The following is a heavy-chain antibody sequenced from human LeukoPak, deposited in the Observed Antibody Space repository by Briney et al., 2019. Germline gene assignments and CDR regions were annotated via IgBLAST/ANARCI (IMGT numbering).Heavy chain of an antibody. Sequence: RTGGSLRLSCAASGFTVSSNYMSWVRQAPGKGLEWVSVIYSGGSTYYADSVKGRFTISRDNSKNTLYLQMNSPRAEDTAVYYCARDLISGGMRAFDIWGQGTTVTVSS. CDR2: IYSGGST. CDR3: ARDLISGGMRAFDI. CDR1: GFTVSSNY. V-gene: IGHV3-53*01. D-gene: IGHD2-15*01. J-gene: IGHJ3*02.